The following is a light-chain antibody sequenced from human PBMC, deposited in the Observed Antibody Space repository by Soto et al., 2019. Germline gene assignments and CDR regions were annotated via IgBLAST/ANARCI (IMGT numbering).Light chain of an antibody. V-gene: IGKV3-20*01. CDR2: GVS. Sequence: EIVLTQSPGTLSLSPGERATLSCRASQSVSGTYLAWYQQKPGQAPRLLIYGVSSRATGIPDTFSGSGSGTDFTLTISRLEPEDFAVYYCQQYDSSPSTFGQGTKVEIK. CDR3: QQYDSSPST. CDR1: QSVSGTY. J-gene: IGKJ1*01.